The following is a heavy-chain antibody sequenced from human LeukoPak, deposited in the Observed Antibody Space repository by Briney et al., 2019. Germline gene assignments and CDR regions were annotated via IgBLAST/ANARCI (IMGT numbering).Heavy chain of an antibody. V-gene: IGHV1-18*01. CDR2: ISAHNGNT. D-gene: IGHD6-13*01. J-gene: IGHJ4*02. CDR3: ARDHTAAPDY. CDR1: GYTFTSYG. Sequence: ASVKVSCKASGYTFTSYGISWVRQAPGQGLEWLGWISAHNGNTNYAQKLQGRVTMTTDTSTSTAYMELRSLGSDDTAVYYCARDHTAAPDYWGQGTLVTVSS.